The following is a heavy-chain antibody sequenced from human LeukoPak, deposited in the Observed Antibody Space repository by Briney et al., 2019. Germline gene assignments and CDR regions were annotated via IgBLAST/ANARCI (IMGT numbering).Heavy chain of an antibody. Sequence: MPSETLSLTCTVSGGSISSSSYYWGWIRQPPGKGLEWIGSIYYSGSTYYNPSLKSRVTISVDTSKNQFSLKLSSVTAADTAVYYCARDQVAAAGTNYYYGMDVWGQGTTVTVSS. CDR2: IYYSGST. J-gene: IGHJ6*02. CDR1: GGSISSSSYY. CDR3: ARDQVAAAGTNYYYGMDV. D-gene: IGHD6-13*01. V-gene: IGHV4-39*07.